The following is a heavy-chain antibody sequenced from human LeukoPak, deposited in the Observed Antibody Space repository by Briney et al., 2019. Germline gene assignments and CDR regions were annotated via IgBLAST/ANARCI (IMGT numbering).Heavy chain of an antibody. Sequence: ASVKVSCKASGYTFTSYGISWVRQAPGQGLEWMGWISAYNGNTNYAQNLQGRVTMTTDTSTSTAYMELRSLRSDDTAVYYCARDRPRLLGQERLDYWGQGTLVTVSS. D-gene: IGHD2-15*01. CDR2: ISAYNGNT. J-gene: IGHJ4*02. CDR3: ARDRPRLLGQERLDY. V-gene: IGHV1-18*01. CDR1: GYTFTSYG.